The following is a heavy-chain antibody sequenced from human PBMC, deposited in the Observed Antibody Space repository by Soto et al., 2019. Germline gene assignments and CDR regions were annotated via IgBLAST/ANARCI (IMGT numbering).Heavy chain of an antibody. CDR3: ARGESVVGDY. J-gene: IGHJ4*02. Sequence: ASVKVSCKASGDTFTKFAFSWVRQAPGQGLEWLGGIIPLFGRTTYAQKFQDRVTITRDTSASTAYMELSSLRSEDTAVYYCARGESVVGDYWGQGTLVTVSS. CDR1: GDTFTKFA. CDR2: IIPLFGRT. V-gene: IGHV1-69*05. D-gene: IGHD2-15*01.